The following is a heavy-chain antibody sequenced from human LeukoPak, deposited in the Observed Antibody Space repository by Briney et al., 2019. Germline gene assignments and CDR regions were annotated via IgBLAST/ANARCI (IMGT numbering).Heavy chain of an antibody. CDR1: GFTFDDYG. J-gene: IGHJ4*02. CDR2: ISWNGGST. D-gene: IGHD3-22*01. Sequence: GGSLRLSCAASGFTFDDYGFNWVRQAPGRGLEWVSGISWNGGSTGYADSVKGRFTISRDNANNSLYLQMNSLRAEDTAFYFCARASYYYESTGYFPPFDYWGRGTLVTVSS. CDR3: ARASYYYESTGYFPPFDY. V-gene: IGHV3-20*04.